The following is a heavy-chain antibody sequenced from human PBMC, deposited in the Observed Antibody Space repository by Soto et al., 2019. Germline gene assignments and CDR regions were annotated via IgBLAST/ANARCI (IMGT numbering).Heavy chain of an antibody. D-gene: IGHD2-15*01. CDR2: IYHSGST. J-gene: IGHJ5*02. CDR3: ASSLGYNWFDP. Sequence: SETLSLTCAVSGGSIISSNWWSWVRQPPGKGLEWIGEIYHSGSTNYNPSLKSRVTISVDKSKNQFSLKLSSVTAADTAVYYCASSLGYNWFDPWGQGTLVTVSS. V-gene: IGHV4-4*02. CDR1: GGSIISSNW.